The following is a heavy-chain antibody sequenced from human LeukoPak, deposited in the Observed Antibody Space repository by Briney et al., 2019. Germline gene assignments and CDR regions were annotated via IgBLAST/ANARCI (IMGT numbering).Heavy chain of an antibody. D-gene: IGHD6-6*01. CDR2: ISYSGST. CDR3: ARLGDSTSRLYYFDY. V-gene: IGHV4-59*08. Sequence: KPSETLSLTCTVSGGSISSYYWSWIRQPPGRGLEWIGYISYSGSTYYNPSLKSRVTISVDTSKSQFSLKLSSVTAADTAVYYCARLGDSTSRLYYFDYWGQGTLVTVSS. J-gene: IGHJ4*02. CDR1: GGSISSYY.